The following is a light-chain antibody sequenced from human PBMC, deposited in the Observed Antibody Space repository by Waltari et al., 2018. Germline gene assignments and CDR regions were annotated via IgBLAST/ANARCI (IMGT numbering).Light chain of an antibody. Sequence: DIQMTQSPSSLSASVGDRVTITCRASQTINNYLNWYQQKPGKAPDLLIFATSSLQTGVPSRCSGYGSGTDFTLTISSLQPEDFATYYGQQRYSTAWTAGQGTKAEVK. CDR1: QTINNY. J-gene: IGKJ1*01. CDR2: ATS. CDR3: QQRYSTAWT. V-gene: IGKV1-39*01.